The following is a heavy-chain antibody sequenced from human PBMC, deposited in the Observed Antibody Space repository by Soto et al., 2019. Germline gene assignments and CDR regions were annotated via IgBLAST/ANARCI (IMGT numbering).Heavy chain of an antibody. D-gene: IGHD2-2*01. CDR3: ARVVILVPTASTHYYYGMDV. V-gene: IGHV1-69*01. Sequence: QVQLVQSGAEVRKPGSSVTVSCKASGGTFSNYAISWVRQAPGQGLEWMGGIIPIVGTGSYAQKFQGRVTITADEPTTTADMELSSLRFEDTAVYYCARVVILVPTASTHYYYGMDVWGPGTTVTVSS. J-gene: IGHJ6*02. CDR2: IIPIVGTG. CDR1: GGTFSNYA.